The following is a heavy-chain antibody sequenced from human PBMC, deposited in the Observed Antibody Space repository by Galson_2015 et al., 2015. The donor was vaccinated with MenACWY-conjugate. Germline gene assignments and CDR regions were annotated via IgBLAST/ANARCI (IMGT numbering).Heavy chain of an antibody. CDR3: AREGSSRYHSDYFCCAS. D-gene: IGHD3-22*01. Sequence: CAISGDSVSSNSAAWNWIRQSPSRGLEWLGRTYYRSQWHYDYAVSVKGRMTINPDTSKNEISLQLHSVTPEDTAVYCCAREGSSRYHSDYFCCASWGQGTLVTVSS. J-gene: IGHJ5*02. CDR1: GDSVSSNSAA. CDR2: TYYRSQWHY. V-gene: IGHV6-1*01.